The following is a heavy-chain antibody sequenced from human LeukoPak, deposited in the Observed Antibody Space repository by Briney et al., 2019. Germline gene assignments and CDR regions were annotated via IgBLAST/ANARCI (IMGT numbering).Heavy chain of an antibody. CDR2: INPNSGGT. CDR3: ARDYDSSGYLVSGDY. V-gene: IGHV1-2*02. J-gene: IGHJ4*02. CDR1: GYTFTGYY. D-gene: IGHD3-22*01. Sequence: ASVKVSCKASGYTFTGYYMHWVRQAPGQGLEWMGWINPNSGGTNYAQKFQGRVTMTRDTSISTAYMELSRLRSEDTAVYYCARDYDSSGYLVSGDYWRQGTLVTVSS.